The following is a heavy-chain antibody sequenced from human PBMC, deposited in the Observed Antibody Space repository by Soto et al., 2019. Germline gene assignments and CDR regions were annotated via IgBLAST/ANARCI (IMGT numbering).Heavy chain of an antibody. CDR3: ARSWTDCSSTSCYGYYFDY. J-gene: IGHJ4*02. Sequence: GGSLRLSCAASGFTFSSYWMSWVRQAPGKGLEWVANIKQDGSEKYYVDSVKGRFTISRDNAKNSLYLQMNSLRAEDTAVYYCARSWTDCSSTSCYGYYFDYWGQGTLVSV. CDR1: GFTFSSYW. V-gene: IGHV3-7*01. CDR2: IKQDGSEK. D-gene: IGHD2-2*01.